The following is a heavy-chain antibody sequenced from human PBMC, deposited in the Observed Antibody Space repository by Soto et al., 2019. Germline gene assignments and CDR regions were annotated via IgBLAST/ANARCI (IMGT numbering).Heavy chain of an antibody. CDR1: GDSISSYY. D-gene: IGHD5-12*01. V-gene: IGHV4-59*12. Sequence: SETLSLTCTVSGDSISSYYWSWIRQPPGKGLEWIGYIHYSGSTNYNPSLKSRVTISVDTSKNQFSLRLSAVTAADTAVYYCARDLGSGYDPGDYWGQGTLVTVSS. J-gene: IGHJ4*02. CDR2: IHYSGST. CDR3: ARDLGSGYDPGDY.